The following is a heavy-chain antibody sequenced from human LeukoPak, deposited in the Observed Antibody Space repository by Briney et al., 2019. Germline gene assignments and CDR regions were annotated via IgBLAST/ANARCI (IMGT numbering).Heavy chain of an antibody. CDR1: GFTFSSYW. CDR2: INNDGSSA. Sequence: PGGSLRLSCAASGFTFSSYWMHWVRQTPGKGLIYISRINNDGSSANYADSVRGRFTISRDNAENTLYLQMNSLRTEDTALYYCAKALSERGDFDYWGQGTLVTVSS. D-gene: IGHD2/OR15-2a*01. J-gene: IGHJ4*02. V-gene: IGHV3-74*01. CDR3: AKALSERGDFDY.